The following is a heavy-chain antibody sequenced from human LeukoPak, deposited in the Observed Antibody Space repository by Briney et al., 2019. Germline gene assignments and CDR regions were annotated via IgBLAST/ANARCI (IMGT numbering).Heavy chain of an antibody. Sequence: SETLSLTCTASGGSISSYYWSWIRQPAGKGLEWIGRIYTSGSTNYNPSLKSRVTMSVDTSKNQFSLKLSSVTAADTAVYYCARDRGPLLWFGEYIYYMDVWGKGTTVTISS. CDR2: IYTSGST. CDR3: ARDRGPLLWFGEYIYYMDV. D-gene: IGHD3-10*01. V-gene: IGHV4-4*07. CDR1: GGSISSYY. J-gene: IGHJ6*03.